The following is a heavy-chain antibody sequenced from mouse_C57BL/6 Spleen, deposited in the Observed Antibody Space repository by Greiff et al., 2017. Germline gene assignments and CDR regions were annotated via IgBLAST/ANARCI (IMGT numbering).Heavy chain of an antibody. CDR1: GFTFSSYT. J-gene: IGHJ2*01. Sequence: DVMLVESGGGLVKPGGSLKLSCAASGFTFSSYTMSWVRQTPEKRLEWVATISGGGGNTYYPDSVKGRFTISRDNAKNTLYLQMSSLRSEDTALYYCARSDGYYFGYWGQGTTLTVSS. D-gene: IGHD2-3*01. V-gene: IGHV5-9*01. CDR2: ISGGGGNT. CDR3: ARSDGYYFGY.